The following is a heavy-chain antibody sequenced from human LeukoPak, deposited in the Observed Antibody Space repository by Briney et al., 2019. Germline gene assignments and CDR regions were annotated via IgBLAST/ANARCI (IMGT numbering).Heavy chain of an antibody. V-gene: IGHV3-30*02. CDR3: AKDFSVYFHDSRVLDY. D-gene: IGHD3-22*01. J-gene: IGHJ4*02. CDR2: IRYDGSNK. Sequence: GGSLRLSCAASGFTFSSYVMHWVRQAPGKGLEWVAFIRYDGSNKYYSDSVKGRFTISRDNSKNTLYLQMNSLRPEDTAVYYCAKDFSVYFHDSRVLDYWGQGTLVTVSS. CDR1: GFTFSSYV.